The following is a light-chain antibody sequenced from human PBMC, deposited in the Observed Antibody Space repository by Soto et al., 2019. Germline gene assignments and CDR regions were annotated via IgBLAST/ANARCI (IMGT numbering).Light chain of an antibody. Sequence: DIQMTQSPSSLSASVGVRVTITCRASQGISNYLAWYQQKPGKVPKLLIYAASTLQSGFPSRFSGSGSGTDLTLTISRLQLEDVARYYCQKYNSAPITFVQETRSEIK. CDR2: AAS. CDR3: QKYNSAPIT. CDR1: QGISNY. J-gene: IGKJ5*01. V-gene: IGKV1-27*01.